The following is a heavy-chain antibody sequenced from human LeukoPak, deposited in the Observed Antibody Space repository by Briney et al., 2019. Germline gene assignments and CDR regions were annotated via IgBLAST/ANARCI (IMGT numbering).Heavy chain of an antibody. CDR2: ISSSGSTI. Sequence: GGSLRLSCVASEFILDNGWMSWVRQAPGKGLEWVSNISSSGSTIYYADSVKGRFTISRDNSKNTLYLQMNRLRAEDTAVYYCAKDFSVYNYDSRVLDYWGQGTLVTVSS. D-gene: IGHD3-22*01. CDR3: AKDFSVYNYDSRVLDY. J-gene: IGHJ4*02. CDR1: EFILDNGW. V-gene: IGHV3-48*01.